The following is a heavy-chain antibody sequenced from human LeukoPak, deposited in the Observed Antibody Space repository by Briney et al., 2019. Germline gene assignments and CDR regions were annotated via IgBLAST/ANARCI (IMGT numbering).Heavy chain of an antibody. Sequence: EASVKVSCKASGYTFTSYGISWVRQAPGQGLEWMGWISAYNGNTNYAQKLQGRATMTTDTSTSTAYMELRSLRSDDTAVYYCARASPLGYCSSTSCPHYYYMDVWGKGTTVTVSS. V-gene: IGHV1-18*01. J-gene: IGHJ6*03. D-gene: IGHD2-2*01. CDR2: ISAYNGNT. CDR3: ARASPLGYCSSTSCPHYYYMDV. CDR1: GYTFTSYG.